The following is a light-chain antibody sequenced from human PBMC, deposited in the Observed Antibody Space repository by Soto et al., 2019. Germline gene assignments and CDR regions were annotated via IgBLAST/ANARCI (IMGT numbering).Light chain of an antibody. CDR2: GAS. V-gene: IGKV3-20*01. CDR1: QSVSSSY. J-gene: IGKJ1*01. Sequence: EIVLTQSPDTLSLSPGERATLSCRASQSVSSSYVAWYQQKPGQAPSLLIYGASSRAAGIPDRFSGSGSGTDFTLTISRLEPEDFAVYYCQHFGTSPTFGQGAKVEIK. CDR3: QHFGTSPT.